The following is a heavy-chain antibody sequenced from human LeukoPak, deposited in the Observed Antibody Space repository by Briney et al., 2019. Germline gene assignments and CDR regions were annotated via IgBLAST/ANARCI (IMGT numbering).Heavy chain of an antibody. CDR2: IDSRSKYI. CDR1: GIIFSNYY. V-gene: IGHV3-21*01. CDR3: ATFDGLTAISY. J-gene: IGHJ4*02. D-gene: IGHD2-21*02. Sequence: GGSLRLSCAASGIIFSNYYMTWVRQSPGEGLEWVSSIDSRSKYIHDIDSVKGRFTISRDNAKNSLYLQMNNLRAEDTAVYYCATFDGLTAISYWGQGSLVTVSS.